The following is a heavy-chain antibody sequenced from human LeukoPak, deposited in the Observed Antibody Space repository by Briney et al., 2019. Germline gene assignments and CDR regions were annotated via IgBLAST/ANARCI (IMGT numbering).Heavy chain of an antibody. CDR2: INQDESEK. J-gene: IGHJ3*02. D-gene: IGHD2-15*01. V-gene: IGHV3-7*01. CDR3: ATELSGDAFDI. Sequence: PGGSLRLSCAGSEFTFNNYWMNWVRQAPGKGLQWMANINQDESEKNYVESVKGRFTISRDNANNSLYLQMNTLSAEDTAVYYCATELSGDAFDIWGQGTMVTVSS. CDR1: EFTFNNYW.